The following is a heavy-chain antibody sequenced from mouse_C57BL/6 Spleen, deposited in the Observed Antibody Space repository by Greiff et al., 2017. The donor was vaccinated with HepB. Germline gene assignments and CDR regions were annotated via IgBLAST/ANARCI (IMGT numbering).Heavy chain of an antibody. D-gene: IGHD2-4*01. CDR2: ISYDGSN. Sequence: VQLQQSGPGLVKPSQSLSLTCSVTGYSITSGYYWNWIRQFPGNKLEWMGYISYDGSNNYNPSLKNRISITRDTSKNQFFLKLNSVTTEDTATYYCARGYDYDEKGFDYWGQGTTLTVSS. CDR1: GYSITSGYY. CDR3: ARGYDYDEKGFDY. V-gene: IGHV3-6*01. J-gene: IGHJ2*01.